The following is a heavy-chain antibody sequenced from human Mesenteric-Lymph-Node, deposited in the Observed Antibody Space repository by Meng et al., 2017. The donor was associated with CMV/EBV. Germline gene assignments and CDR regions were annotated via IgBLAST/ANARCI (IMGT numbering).Heavy chain of an antibody. J-gene: IGHJ4*02. CDR2: IRHDATEK. CDR1: GFTFSTYW. Sequence: GESLKISCAASGFTFSTYWMSWIRQAPGKGLEWVASIRHDATEKYYVNSLKGRVTISRDNAKNSMYLQMSSLRAEDTAIYYCVRDWGTGSDCGGERLSHWGQGTLVTVSS. CDR3: VRDWGTGSDCGGERLSH. V-gene: IGHV3-7*01. D-gene: IGHD2-21*01.